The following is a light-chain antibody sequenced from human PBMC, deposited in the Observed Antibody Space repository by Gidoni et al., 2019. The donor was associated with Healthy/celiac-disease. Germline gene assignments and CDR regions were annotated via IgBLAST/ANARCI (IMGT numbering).Light chain of an antibody. CDR1: SSDVGGYNY. CDR2: DVS. V-gene: IGLV2-11*01. J-gene: IGLJ2*01. CDR3: CSYAGIYVV. Sequence: QSALTQPRPGSGAPGQAVNIPCTGTSSDVGGYNYVSWYQQHPGTAPKLMIYDVSKRPSGVPARFSGSTSVTPASLTISVLLAADAAYYFCCSYAGIYVVFGGGTKLTVL.